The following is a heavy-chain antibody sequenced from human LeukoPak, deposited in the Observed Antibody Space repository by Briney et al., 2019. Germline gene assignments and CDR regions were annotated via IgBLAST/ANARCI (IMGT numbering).Heavy chain of an antibody. D-gene: IGHD3-22*01. CDR3: AREGYDSSGYYTG. CDR1: GFTFSSYW. CDR2: IKQDGSEK. J-gene: IGHJ4*02. Sequence: GSLRLSCAASGFTFSSYWMSWVRQAPGKGLEWVANIKQDGSEKYYVDSVKGRFTISRDNAKNSLYLQMNSLRAEDTAVYYCAREGYDSSGYYTGWGQGTLVTVSS. V-gene: IGHV3-7*01.